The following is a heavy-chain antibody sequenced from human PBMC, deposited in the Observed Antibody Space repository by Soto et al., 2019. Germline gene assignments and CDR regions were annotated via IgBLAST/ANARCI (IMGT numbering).Heavy chain of an antibody. J-gene: IGHJ6*02. V-gene: IGHV1-69*01. D-gene: IGHD2-2*01. Sequence: QVQLVQSGAEVRKPGSSVRVSCKASGGTFDAYTITWVRQAPGQGLEWMGGIIPLFGTANYAQKFQGRVTITADESTTTAHMELSSLRSEDTAVYFCARLGTKAIDVWGQGTTVTSSS. CDR3: ARLGTKAIDV. CDR1: GGTFDAYT. CDR2: IIPLFGTA.